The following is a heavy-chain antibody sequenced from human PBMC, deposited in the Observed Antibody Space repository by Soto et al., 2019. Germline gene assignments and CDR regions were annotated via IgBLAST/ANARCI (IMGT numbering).Heavy chain of an antibody. J-gene: IGHJ4*02. CDR1: GYSISTGFN. V-gene: IGHV4-38-2*02. CDR3: SRDAYYYSSGALHPPDY. CDR2: IYLSGNT. Sequence: SETLSLSCAFSGYSISTGFNCACIREPPAEGLXWIGSIYLSGNTHYNLSLRSRVTLSSDASKNQISLKLSSVTAADTAVYYWSRDAYYYSSGALHPPDYWGEGTLVTVSS. D-gene: IGHD3-22*01.